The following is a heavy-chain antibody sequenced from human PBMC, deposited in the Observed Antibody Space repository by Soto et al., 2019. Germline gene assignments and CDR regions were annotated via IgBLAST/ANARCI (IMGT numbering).Heavy chain of an antibody. D-gene: IGHD2-15*01. J-gene: IGHJ6*02. CDR2: INHSGST. CDR3: ATRGRRYYGMDV. V-gene: IGHV4-34*01. Sequence: PSETLSLTCAVYGGSFSGYYWSWIRQPPGKGLEWIGEINHSGSTNYNPSLKSRVTISVDTSKNQFSLKLSSVTAADTAVYYCATRGRRYYGMDVWGQGTTVTVSS. CDR1: GGSFSGYY.